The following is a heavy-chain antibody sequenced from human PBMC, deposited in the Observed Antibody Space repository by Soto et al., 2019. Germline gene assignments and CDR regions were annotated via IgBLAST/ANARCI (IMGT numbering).Heavy chain of an antibody. D-gene: IGHD3-22*01. CDR3: AVRGDYYDSSGYIEAYYGMDV. CDR1: GFTFSSYE. V-gene: IGHV3-48*03. J-gene: IGHJ6*02. Sequence: EVQLVESGGGLVQPGGSLRLSCAASGFTFSSYEMNWVRQAPGKGLEWGSDISSSGSTIYYADSVKGRFTISRDNAKNSLYLKMNSMRAEDTAVYYCAVRGDYYDSSGYIEAYYGMDVWGQGTTVTVSS. CDR2: ISSSGSTI.